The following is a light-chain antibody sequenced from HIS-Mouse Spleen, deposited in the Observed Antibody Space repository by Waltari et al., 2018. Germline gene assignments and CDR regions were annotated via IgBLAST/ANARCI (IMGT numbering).Light chain of an antibody. CDR3: QQYDNLPRLT. CDR1: QDISNY. V-gene: IGKV1-33*01. Sequence: DIQMTQSPSSLSASVGDRVTTTCQASQDISNYLNWYQQKPGKAPKLLIYDASNLETGVPSRFSGSGSGTDFTFTISSLQPEDIATYYCQQYDNLPRLTFGGGTKVEIK. J-gene: IGKJ4*01. CDR2: DAS.